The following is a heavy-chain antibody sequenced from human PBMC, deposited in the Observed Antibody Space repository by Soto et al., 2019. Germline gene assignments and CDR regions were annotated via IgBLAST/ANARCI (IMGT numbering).Heavy chain of an antibody. V-gene: IGHV3-7*01. Sequence: EVQLVESGGGLVQPGGSLRLSCAASGFTFSSYWMSWVRQAPGKGLEWVANIKQDGSEKYYVDSVKGRFTISRDNAKNSLYLQMNSLRAEDTAVYYCARDLVVPAAPETVDYMDVWGKGTTLTVSS. D-gene: IGHD2-2*01. CDR3: ARDLVVPAAPETVDYMDV. J-gene: IGHJ6*03. CDR1: GFTFSSYW. CDR2: IKQDGSEK.